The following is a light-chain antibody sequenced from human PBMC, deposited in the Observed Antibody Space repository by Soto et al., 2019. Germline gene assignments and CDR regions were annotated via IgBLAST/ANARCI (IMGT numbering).Light chain of an antibody. CDR2: GNT. Sequence: QSVLTQPPSVSGAPGQRVTISCTGSSSNIGAGYDGHWYQQLPGTAPKLLIYGNTNRPSGVPDRFSGSKSGTSVSLAITGLRAEDEADYYCAAWDDSLDAWVFGGGAKLTVL. CDR1: SSNIGAGYD. V-gene: IGLV1-40*01. CDR3: AAWDDSLDAWV. J-gene: IGLJ3*02.